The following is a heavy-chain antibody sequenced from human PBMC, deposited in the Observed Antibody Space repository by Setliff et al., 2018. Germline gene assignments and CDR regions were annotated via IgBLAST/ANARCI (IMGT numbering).Heavy chain of an antibody. Sequence: GESLKISCKDSGYKFSISWIGWVRQIPGKGLDWMGLIYPGDSDNIRYSPSFQGQVTISADKSISTAYLQWSSLKASDTAIYHCARPSAGYSRPFDVWGQGTMVTVSS. V-gene: IGHV5-51*01. CDR2: IYPGDSDNI. CDR3: ARPSAGYSRPFDV. D-gene: IGHD2-15*01. J-gene: IGHJ3*01. CDR1: GYKFSISW.